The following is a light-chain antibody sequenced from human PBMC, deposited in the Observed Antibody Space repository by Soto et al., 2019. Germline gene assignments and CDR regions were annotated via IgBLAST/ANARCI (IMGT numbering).Light chain of an antibody. J-gene: IGKJ2*01. Sequence: EIVLTQSPGTLSLSPGERATLSCRASQSVSSSYFAWYQQKPGQAPRLLIYCASSRATGVPDRFSGRGCGTDFSLTISRREPEDFAVDYCQQYGSSPPYTFGQGTKLEIK. V-gene: IGKV3-20*01. CDR3: QQYGSSPPYT. CDR2: CAS. CDR1: QSVSSSY.